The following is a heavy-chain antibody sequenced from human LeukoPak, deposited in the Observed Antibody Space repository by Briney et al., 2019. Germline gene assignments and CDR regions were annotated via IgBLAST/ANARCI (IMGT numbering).Heavy chain of an antibody. V-gene: IGHV3-11*01. CDR2: ISGSGGST. Sequence: PGGSLRLSCAASGFTFSQSWMTWVRQAPGKGLEWVSAISGSGGSTYYADSVKGRFTISRDNAKNSLYLQMNSLRAEDTAMYYCARDFSDSGYDAWGQGTLVTVSS. D-gene: IGHD5-12*01. CDR3: ARDFSDSGYDA. J-gene: IGHJ4*02. CDR1: GFTFSQSW.